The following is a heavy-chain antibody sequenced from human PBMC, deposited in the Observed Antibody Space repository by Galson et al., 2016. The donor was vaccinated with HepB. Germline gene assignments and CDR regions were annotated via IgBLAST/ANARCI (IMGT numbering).Heavy chain of an antibody. D-gene: IGHD1-26*01. V-gene: IGHV1-46*01. CDR2: ISPGGGST. Sequence: SVKVSCKASGYPFIPYYMHWLRQAPGQGLEWMGLISPGGGSTSYAQKFQGRVTVTSDTSASTVYMDLSSLGSEDTAVYYCARGEGSHVLWVWDYWGQGTLVTVSS. CDR1: GYPFIPYY. J-gene: IGHJ4*02. CDR3: ARGEGSHVLWVWDY.